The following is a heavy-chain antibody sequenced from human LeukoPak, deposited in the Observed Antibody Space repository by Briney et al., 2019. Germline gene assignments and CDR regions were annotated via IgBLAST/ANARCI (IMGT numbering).Heavy chain of an antibody. Sequence: GGSLRLSCAASGFTFSSSDMHWVRQATGKGLEWVSAIGPTGDTYYPGSVKGRFTISRENARNSLYLQMNSLRAGDTAVYYCARAVPVARGVNYYDYWGQGTLVTVSS. CDR1: GFTFSSSD. V-gene: IGHV3-13*01. CDR3: ARAVPVARGVNYYDY. D-gene: IGHD3-10*01. CDR2: IGPTGDT. J-gene: IGHJ4*02.